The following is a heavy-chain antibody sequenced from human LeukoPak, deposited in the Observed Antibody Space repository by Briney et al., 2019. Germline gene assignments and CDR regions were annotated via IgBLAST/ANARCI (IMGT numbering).Heavy chain of an antibody. D-gene: IGHD6-19*01. CDR3: ARGGIAVAGFDI. V-gene: IGHV4-34*01. J-gene: IGHJ3*02. Sequence: SETLSLTCAVYGGSFSGYYWSWIRQPPGKGLEWIGEINHSGSTNYNPSLKSRVTISVDTSKNQFSLKLSSITAADTAVYYCARGGIAVAGFDIWGQGTMVTVSS. CDR2: INHSGST. CDR1: GGSFSGYY.